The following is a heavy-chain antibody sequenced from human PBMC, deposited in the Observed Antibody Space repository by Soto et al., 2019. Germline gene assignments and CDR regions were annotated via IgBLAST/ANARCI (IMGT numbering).Heavy chain of an antibody. D-gene: IGHD3-10*01. CDR3: ARDRPITMVRGVESAWFDP. J-gene: IGHJ5*02. CDR1: GFTFNSYW. Sequence: PAWSLGLSCAASGFTFNSYWMHWVRQAPGKGLVWVSRINSDGSSTSYADSVKGRFAISRDNAKNTLYLQMNSLRAEDTAVYYCARDRPITMVRGVESAWFDPWGHGTLVTVSS. CDR2: INSDGSST. V-gene: IGHV3-74*01.